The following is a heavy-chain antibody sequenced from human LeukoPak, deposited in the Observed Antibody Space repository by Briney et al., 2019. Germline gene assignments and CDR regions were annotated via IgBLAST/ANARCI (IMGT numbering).Heavy chain of an antibody. CDR1: GGSFSGYY. CDR2: INHSGST. J-gene: IGHJ4*02. V-gene: IGHV4-34*01. Sequence: PSETLSLTCAVYGGSFSGYYWSWIRQPPGKGLEWIGEINHSGSTNYNPSLKSRVTISVDTSKNQFSLKLSSVTAADTAVYYCARNRDLPAGYFDYWGQGTLVTVSS. CDR3: ARNRDLPAGYFDY. D-gene: IGHD3-10*01.